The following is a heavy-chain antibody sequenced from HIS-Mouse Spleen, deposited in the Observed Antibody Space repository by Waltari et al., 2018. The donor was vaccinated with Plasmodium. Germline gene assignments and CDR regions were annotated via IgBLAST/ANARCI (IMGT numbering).Heavy chain of an antibody. CDR1: GFTFSSSW. CDR3: ASSWYWYFDL. V-gene: IGHV3-7*01. Sequence: EVQLVESGGGLVQPGGSLRLSCAASGFTFSSSWMSWVANIKQDGSEKDCVESVRGRLTIARDSAKNSLYLQVNSLRAEDTAVYYCASSWYWYFDLWGRGTLVTVSS. D-gene: IGHD6-13*01. J-gene: IGHJ2*01. CDR2: IKQDGSEK.